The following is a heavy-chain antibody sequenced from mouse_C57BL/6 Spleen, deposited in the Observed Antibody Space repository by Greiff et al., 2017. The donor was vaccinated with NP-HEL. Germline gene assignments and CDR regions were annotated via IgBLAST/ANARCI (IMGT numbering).Heavy chain of an antibody. J-gene: IGHJ3*01. D-gene: IGHD3-2*02. CDR2: IDPSDSYT. Sequence: VQLQQPGAELVMPGASVKLSCKASGYTFTSYWMHWVKQRPGQGLEWIGEIDPSDSYTNYNQKFKGKSTLTVDKSSSTAYMQLSSLTSEDSAVYYCARRELRLGFAYWGQGTLVTVSA. CDR1: GYTFTSYW. CDR3: ARRELRLGFAY. V-gene: IGHV1-69*01.